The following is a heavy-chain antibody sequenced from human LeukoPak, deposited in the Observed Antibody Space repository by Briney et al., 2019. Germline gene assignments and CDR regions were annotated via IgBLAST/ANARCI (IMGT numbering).Heavy chain of an antibody. Sequence: GGSLKISCKGSGYSFTSYWISWVRQMPRKGLEWMGRIDPSDSYTNYSPSFQGHVTISADKSISTAYLQWSSLKASDTAMYYCARYCSGGSCYAAHDYWGQGTLVTVSS. CDR1: GYSFTSYW. CDR3: ARYCSGGSCYAAHDY. D-gene: IGHD2-15*01. J-gene: IGHJ4*02. V-gene: IGHV5-10-1*01. CDR2: IDPSDSYT.